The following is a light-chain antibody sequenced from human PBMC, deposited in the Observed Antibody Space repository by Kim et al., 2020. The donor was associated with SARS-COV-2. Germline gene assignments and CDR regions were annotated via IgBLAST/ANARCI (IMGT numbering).Light chain of an antibody. CDR2: QDS. J-gene: IGLJ3*02. V-gene: IGLV3-1*01. CDR3: QAWDSSLRV. Sequence: SYELTQPPSVSVSPGQTASITCSGDKLGDKYACWYQQKPGQSPVLVIYQDSKRPSGIPERFPGSNSGNTATLTISGTQAMDEADYYCQAWDSSLRVFGGGTQLTVL. CDR1: KLGDKY.